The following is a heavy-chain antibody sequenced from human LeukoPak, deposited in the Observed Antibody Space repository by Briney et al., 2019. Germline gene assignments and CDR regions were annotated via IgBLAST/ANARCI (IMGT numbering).Heavy chain of an antibody. J-gene: IGHJ3*02. CDR3: ARDFGREATGAFDI. Sequence: GGSLRLSCAASGFTFSSYSMTWVRQAPGKGLEWVSSISSSSSYIYYAASVKGRFTISRDNAKNSLYLQMNSLRAEDTAVYYCARDFGREATGAFDIWGQGTMVTVSS. V-gene: IGHV3-21*01. D-gene: IGHD3/OR15-3a*01. CDR1: GFTFSSYS. CDR2: ISSSSSYI.